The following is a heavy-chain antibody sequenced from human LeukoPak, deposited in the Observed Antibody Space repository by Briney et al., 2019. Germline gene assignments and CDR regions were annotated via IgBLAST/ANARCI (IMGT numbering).Heavy chain of an antibody. D-gene: IGHD6-13*01. CDR1: GDSVSNNSAA. CDR2: TYYRSKWYN. CDR3: ARGRSWGESGFDC. J-gene: IGHJ4*02. V-gene: IGHV6-1*01. Sequence: SQTLSLTCAISGDSVSNNSAAWNWISQPPSRGLEWLGRTYYRSKWYNDYAVSVTNRITISPDTSKNQFSLQPKSVTPEDTAVYYCARGRSWGESGFDCWGQGTLVTVSS.